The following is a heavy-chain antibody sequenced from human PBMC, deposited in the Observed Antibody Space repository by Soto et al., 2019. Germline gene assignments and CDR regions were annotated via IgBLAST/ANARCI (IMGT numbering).Heavy chain of an antibody. CDR3: VRDVRDTCRGSNCIDFDY. CDR2: VSAREGDT. CDR1: GYTFGSYG. Sequence: QVQLLQSGAEVKEPGASVRVSCKATGYTFGSYGFSWVRQAPGQGLEWVGWVSAREGDTNSARDPQGRVTFTTYTSTSTAYMDLTNLRSDDTAIYYCVRDVRDTCRGSNCIDFDYWGQGTVVTVSS. J-gene: IGHJ4*02. V-gene: IGHV1-18*01. D-gene: IGHD2-15*01.